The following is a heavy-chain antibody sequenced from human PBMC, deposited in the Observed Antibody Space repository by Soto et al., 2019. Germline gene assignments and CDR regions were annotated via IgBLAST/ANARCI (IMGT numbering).Heavy chain of an antibody. Sequence: EVPLVEAGGNLVQPGRSLRLSCATSGFTFKDYAMHWVRQAPGKGLEWVSSINENSGSLDYADSVRGRFTISRDNAKNSLYLQMNSLRTEDTALYYCAKDSHWSLDYWGQGTLVTVSS. D-gene: IGHD1-1*01. J-gene: IGHJ4*02. CDR1: GFTFKDYA. CDR2: INENSGSL. CDR3: AKDSHWSLDY. V-gene: IGHV3-9*01.